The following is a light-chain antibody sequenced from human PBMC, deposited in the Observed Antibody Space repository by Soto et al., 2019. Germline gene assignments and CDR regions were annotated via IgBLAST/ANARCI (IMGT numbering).Light chain of an antibody. V-gene: IGLV2-14*01. J-gene: IGLJ2*01. CDR2: DVS. CDR1: SSDVGGYNY. Sequence: QSALTQPASVSGSPGQSITISCTGTSSDVGGYNYVSWYQQHPGKAPKLMIYDVSNRPPGVSNRFSGSKSGNTASLTISGLQAEYEADYYCSSYTSSSTLVVFGGGTKLTVL. CDR3: SSYTSSSTLVV.